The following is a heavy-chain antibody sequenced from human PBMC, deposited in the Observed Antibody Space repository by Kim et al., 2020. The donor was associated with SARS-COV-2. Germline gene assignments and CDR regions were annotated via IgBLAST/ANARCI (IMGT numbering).Heavy chain of an antibody. J-gene: IGHJ6*02. CDR1: GGSFSGYY. V-gene: IGHV4-34*01. Sequence: SETLSLTCAVYGGSFSGYYWSWIRQPPGKGLEWIGEINHSGSTNYNPSLKSRVTISVDTSKNQFSLKLSSVTAADTAVYYCARGRGQWLPYYYYYGMDVWGQGTTVTVSS. D-gene: IGHD6-19*01. CDR3: ARGRGQWLPYYYYYGMDV. CDR2: INHSGST.